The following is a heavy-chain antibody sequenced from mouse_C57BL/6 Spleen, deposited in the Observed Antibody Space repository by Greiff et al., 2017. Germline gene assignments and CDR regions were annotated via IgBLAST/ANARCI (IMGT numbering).Heavy chain of an antibody. CDR1: GYTFTDYN. V-gene: IGHV1-22*01. Sequence: EVQLQESGPELVKPGASVKMSCKASGYTFTDYNMHWVKQSHGKSLEWSGYINPNNGGTSYNQKFKGKATLTVNKSSSTAYMELRSLTSEDSAVYYCARYRNGSSDWYFDVWGTGTTVTVSS. CDR2: INPNNGGT. CDR3: ARYRNGSSDWYFDV. D-gene: IGHD1-1*01. J-gene: IGHJ1*03.